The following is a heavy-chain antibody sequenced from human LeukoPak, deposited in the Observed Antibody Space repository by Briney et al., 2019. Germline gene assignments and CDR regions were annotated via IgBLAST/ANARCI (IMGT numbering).Heavy chain of an antibody. D-gene: IGHD2-15*01. CDR2: INSDGLIT. CDR3: VREGGGSFLDSFDI. J-gene: IGHJ3*02. V-gene: IGHV3-74*01. CDR1: GFTFSSYG. Sequence: GGSLRLSCAASGFTFSSYGMHWVRQAPGKGLVWVSRINSDGLITNYADSVKGRFTVSRDNPKNTLYLQMNSLRVEDTAVYYCVREGGGSFLDSFDIWGQGKLVTVSS.